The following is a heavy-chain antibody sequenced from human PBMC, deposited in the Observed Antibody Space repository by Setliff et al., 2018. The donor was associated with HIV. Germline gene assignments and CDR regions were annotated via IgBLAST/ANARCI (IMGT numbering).Heavy chain of an antibody. CDR2: ISANNGNT. CDR1: GYTFTSYG. D-gene: IGHD3-10*01. CDR3: AREARDVVRGVIIADY. J-gene: IGHJ4*02. Sequence: GASVKVSCKASGYTFTSYGLNWVRQAPGQGLEWMGWISANNGNTNYAQKLQGRVTMTTDTSTSTAYMELESLRSDDTAVYYCAREARDVVRGVIIADYWGQGTLVTV. V-gene: IGHV1-18*01.